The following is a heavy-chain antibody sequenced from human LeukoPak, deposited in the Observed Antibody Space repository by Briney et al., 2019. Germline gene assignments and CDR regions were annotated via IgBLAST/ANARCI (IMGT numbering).Heavy chain of an antibody. J-gene: IGHJ4*02. D-gene: IGHD5-24*01. V-gene: IGHV4-4*02. CDR3: ARVSSGSRRDGYNVVDY. Sequence: SGTLSLTCDVSGGSITQTNYWTWVRQPPGKGLEWIGEVNLQGSTNYNPSLMRRVAISVDTSANHVSLQLTSVTAADTAVYYCARVSSGSRRDGYNVVDYWGQGTLVTVSS. CDR1: GGSITQTNY. CDR2: VNLQGST.